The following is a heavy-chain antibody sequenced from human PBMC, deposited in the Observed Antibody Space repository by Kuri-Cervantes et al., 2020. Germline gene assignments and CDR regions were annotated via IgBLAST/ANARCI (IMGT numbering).Heavy chain of an antibody. Sequence: GESLKISCAASGFTFSSYAMHWVRQAPGQGLEWMGWINPNSGGTNYAQKFQGRVTMTRDTSISTAYMELSRLRSDDTAVYYCARNRPSLWGRRYYFDYWGQGTLVTVSS. CDR3: ARNRPSLWGRRYYFDY. CDR1: GFTFSSYA. V-gene: IGHV1-2*02. CDR2: INPNSGGT. J-gene: IGHJ4*02. D-gene: IGHD6-6*01.